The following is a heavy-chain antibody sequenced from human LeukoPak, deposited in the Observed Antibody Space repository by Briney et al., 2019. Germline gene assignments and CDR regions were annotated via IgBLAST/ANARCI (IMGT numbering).Heavy chain of an antibody. CDR1: GFTFSLYT. CDR2: ISSSSSYI. D-gene: IGHD3-22*01. CDR3: ARGTYNSDSSGYYYGY. Sequence: GGSLRLSCAASGFTFSLYTMNLVRQAPGKGLEWVSAISSSSSYIYYADSVKGRFTISRDNAKNSLYLEMDTLRAEDTAVYYCARGTYNSDSSGYYYGYWGQGTLVTVSS. V-gene: IGHV3-21*01. J-gene: IGHJ4*02.